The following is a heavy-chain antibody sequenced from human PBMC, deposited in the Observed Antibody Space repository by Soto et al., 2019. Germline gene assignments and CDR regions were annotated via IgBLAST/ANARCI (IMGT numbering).Heavy chain of an antibody. V-gene: IGHV4-61*01. D-gene: IGHD6-25*01. J-gene: IGHJ4*02. CDR1: GGSVSSGSYY. CDR2: IYYSGST. Sequence: QVQLQESGPGLVKPSETLSLTCTVSGGSVSSGSYYWSWIRQPPGKGLECVGYIYYSGSTNYNPSLKSRVTISVDTSKTPFSLRLCAVTAADTAGYSCARVTSSGGFVCYFGSWGRGSLVTVSS. CDR3: ARVTSSGGFVCYFGS.